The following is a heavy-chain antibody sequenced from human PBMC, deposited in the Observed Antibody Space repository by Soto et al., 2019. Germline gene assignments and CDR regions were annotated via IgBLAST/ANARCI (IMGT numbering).Heavy chain of an antibody. D-gene: IGHD3-16*01. J-gene: IGHJ4*02. Sequence: SETLSLTCAVYGGSFSGYYWSWIRQPPGKGLEWIGEINHSGSTNYNPSLKSRVTISVDTSKNQFSLKLSSVTAADTAVYYCARALGGSYSTTNDYWGQGTLVTVSS. CDR1: GGSFSGYY. CDR2: INHSGST. CDR3: ARALGGSYSTTNDY. V-gene: IGHV4-34*01.